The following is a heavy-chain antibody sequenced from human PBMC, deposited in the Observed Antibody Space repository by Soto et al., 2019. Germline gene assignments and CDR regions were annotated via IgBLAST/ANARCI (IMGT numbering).Heavy chain of an antibody. D-gene: IGHD4-17*01. Sequence: LVRVSCKASGGTFRSYAITCVRQATGQGLEWMGWMNPNSGNTGYAQKFQGRVTMTRNTSISTAYMELSSLRSEDTAVYYCARTLYGDNVDYWGQGTLVTVSS. CDR1: GGTFRSYA. V-gene: IGHV1-8*02. J-gene: IGHJ4*02. CDR3: ARTLYGDNVDY. CDR2: MNPNSGNT.